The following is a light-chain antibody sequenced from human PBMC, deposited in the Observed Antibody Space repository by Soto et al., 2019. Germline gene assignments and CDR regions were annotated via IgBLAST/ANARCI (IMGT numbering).Light chain of an antibody. J-gene: IGKJ3*01. Sequence: EVVMTQSPATLSVSPGDRVTLSCRASESVHRNLAWYQQKPGQGPSLLIYYASTRATGVPDRFTGSGSGTEFTLTISSLQSEDFGVYHCQHSSNWPPTFGPGTKVEIK. CDR3: QHSSNWPPT. V-gene: IGKV3-15*01. CDR1: ESVHRN. CDR2: YAS.